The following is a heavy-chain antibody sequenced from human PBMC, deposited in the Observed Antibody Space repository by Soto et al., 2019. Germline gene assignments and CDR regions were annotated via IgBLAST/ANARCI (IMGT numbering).Heavy chain of an antibody. J-gene: IGHJ5*02. CDR1: GGSISSYY. V-gene: IGHV4-4*07. CDR2: IYTSGST. Sequence: SETLSLTCTVSGGSISSYYWSWIRQPAGKGLEWIGRIYTSGSTDYNPSLKSRVTMSVDTSKNQFSLKLSSVTAADTAVYYCARMVYAFMGEIYWFDPWGQGTLVTV. D-gene: IGHD2-8*01. CDR3: ARMVYAFMGEIYWFDP.